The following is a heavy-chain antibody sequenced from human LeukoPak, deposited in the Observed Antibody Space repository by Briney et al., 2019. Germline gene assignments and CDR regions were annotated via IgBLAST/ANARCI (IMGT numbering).Heavy chain of an antibody. CDR3: AKDQGGYYDSSGPNYFDY. V-gene: IGHV3-23*01. CDR2: ISGSGGST. J-gene: IGHJ4*02. CDR1: GFTFSSYA. Sequence: PGGSLRLSCAASGFTFSSYAMSWVRQAPGKGLEWVSAISGSGGSTYYADSVKGRFTISRDNSKNTLYLQMNGLRAEDTAVYYCAKDQGGYYDSSGPNYFDYWGQGTLVTVSS. D-gene: IGHD3-22*01.